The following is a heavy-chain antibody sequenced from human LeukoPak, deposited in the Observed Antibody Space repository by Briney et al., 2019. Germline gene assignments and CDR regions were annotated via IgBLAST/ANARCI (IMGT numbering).Heavy chain of an antibody. V-gene: IGHV3-23*01. CDR2: ISGTGTYT. CDR3: AKSWIRVGPFDY. J-gene: IGHJ4*02. Sequence: PGGSLRLSCAASGFTFSSYAMSWVRQASGKGLEWVSTISGTGTYTYYADSVKGRFTISRDNSKNTLYLQMNSLRVEDTAVYYCAKSWIRVGPFDYWGQGTLVTVSS. D-gene: IGHD5-18*01. CDR1: GFTFSSYA.